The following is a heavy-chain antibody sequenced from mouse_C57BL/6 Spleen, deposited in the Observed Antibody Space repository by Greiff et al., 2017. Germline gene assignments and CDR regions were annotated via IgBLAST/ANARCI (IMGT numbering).Heavy chain of an antibody. CDR3: ARGNY. V-gene: IGHV1-50*01. CDR1: GYTFTSYW. CDR2: IDPSDSYT. J-gene: IGHJ2*01. Sequence: VQLQQPGAELVKPGASVKLSCKASGYTFTSYWMQWVKQRPGQGLEWIGEIDPSDSYTKYTQKFKGKATLTVDTSSSTAYMQLSSLTSEYSAVYDCARGNYWGQGTTLTVSS.